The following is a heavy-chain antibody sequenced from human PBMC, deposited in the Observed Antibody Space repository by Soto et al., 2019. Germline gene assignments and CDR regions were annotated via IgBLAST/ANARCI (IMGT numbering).Heavy chain of an antibody. CDR3: AREGPNHRLS. CDR2: ITAYNGNT. V-gene: IGHV1-18*01. D-gene: IGHD3-16*02. J-gene: IGHJ5*02. CDR1: SYTFTSYG. Sequence: EASVKVSCKASSYTFTSYGFSWVRQAPGQGLEWMGWITAYNGNTKYAQKWQGRVTVTTDTSTSTAYMELRSLRSDDTAVYYCAREGPNHRLSWGQGTLVTVSS.